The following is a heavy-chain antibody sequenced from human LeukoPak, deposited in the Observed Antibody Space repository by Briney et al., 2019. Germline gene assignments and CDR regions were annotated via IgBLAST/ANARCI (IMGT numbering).Heavy chain of an antibody. D-gene: IGHD3-3*01. CDR2: TYYRSKWYN. CDR3: ARSYYDFWSGPTRYYYYYGMDV. CDR1: GDSVSSNSAA. J-gene: IGHJ6*02. V-gene: IGHV6-1*01. Sequence: SQTLSLTCAISGDSVSSNSAAWNWIRQSPSRGLEWPGRTYYRSKWYNDYAVSVKSRITINPDTSKNQFSLQLNSVTPEDTAVYYCARSYYDFWSGPTRYYYYYGMDVWGQGTTVTVSS.